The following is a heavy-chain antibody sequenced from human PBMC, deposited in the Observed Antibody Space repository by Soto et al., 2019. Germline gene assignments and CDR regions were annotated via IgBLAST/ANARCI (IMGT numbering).Heavy chain of an antibody. Sequence: QVQLVQSGAEVKKAGASVKVSCKASGYTLTSYGISWVRQAPGQGLEWMGWSSAYDGNTKYAQKLHGRVTMTTDTSTRTAYLELMSLRSADAAVYYCGRGPNSFDYWGQGALVTFSA. CDR1: GYTLTSYG. CDR2: SSAYDGNT. V-gene: IGHV1-18*01. J-gene: IGHJ4*02. CDR3: GRGPNSFDY.